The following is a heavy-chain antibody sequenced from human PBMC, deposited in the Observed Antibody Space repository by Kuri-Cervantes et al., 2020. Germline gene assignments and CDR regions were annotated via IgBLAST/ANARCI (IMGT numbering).Heavy chain of an antibody. CDR2: ITTGGDT. V-gene: IGHV3-13*01. J-gene: IGHJ4*02. CDR1: GFTFSSYD. CDR3: ATHTIAVAGTGGRDY. D-gene: IGHD6-19*01. Sequence: GESLKISCAASGFTFSSYDMHWVRQATGKGLEWVSDITTGGDTYYSASVKGRFTISRENAKDSLFLQMNSLRAEDTAVYYCATHTIAVAGTGGRDYWDQGTLVTVSS.